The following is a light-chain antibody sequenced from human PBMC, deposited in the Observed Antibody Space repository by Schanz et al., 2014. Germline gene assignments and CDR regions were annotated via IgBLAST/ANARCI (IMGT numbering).Light chain of an antibody. CDR1: TSNVGNNF. CDR3: ATWHSTLYAGV. Sequence: QSVLTQPPSVSAAPGQKVTISCSGTTSNVGNNFISWYQQFPGTAPKLLIYDSNKRPSGIPDRFSGSKSDTSATLDITGLQTGDEADYYCATWHSTLYAGVFGGGTKLTVL. CDR2: DSN. J-gene: IGLJ3*02. V-gene: IGLV1-51*01.